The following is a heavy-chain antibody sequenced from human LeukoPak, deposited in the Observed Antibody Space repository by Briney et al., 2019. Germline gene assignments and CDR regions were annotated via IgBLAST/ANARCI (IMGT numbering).Heavy chain of an antibody. D-gene: IGHD5-24*01. CDR3: ARGEMGIIRFEY. Sequence: GGSLRLSCATSGFTFSTYSMNWVRQAPGKGLEWVSSISSSSSYIYYADSVKGRFTISRDNAKNSLYLQMNSLRAEDTALYYCARGEMGIIRFEYWGQGTLVTVSS. CDR2: ISSSSSYI. J-gene: IGHJ4*02. V-gene: IGHV3-21*01. CDR1: GFTFSTYS.